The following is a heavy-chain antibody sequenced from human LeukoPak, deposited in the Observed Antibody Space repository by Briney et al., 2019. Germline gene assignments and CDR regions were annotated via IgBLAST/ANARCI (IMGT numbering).Heavy chain of an antibody. CDR3: ARHGKYSYGYRYFDF. CDR2: IYPDDSDT. D-gene: IGHD5-18*01. J-gene: IGHJ4*02. CDR1: GYSFNDYW. V-gene: IGHV5-51*01. Sequence: GESLKISCKGSGYSFNDYWIGWVRLVPGKGLEWMGIIYPDDSDTRYSPSFQGQVTISADKSINTAYLHWSSLKASDSAMYYCARHGKYSYGYRYFDFWGQGTLVTVSS.